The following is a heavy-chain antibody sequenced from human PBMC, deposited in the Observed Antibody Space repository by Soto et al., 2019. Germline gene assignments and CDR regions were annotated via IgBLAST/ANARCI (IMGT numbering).Heavy chain of an antibody. V-gene: IGHV1-8*01. CDR3: ARGGDGYLDWFDH. Sequence: KFQGRVTMTRNTSISTAYMELSSLRSEDTAVYYCARGGDGYLDWFDHWGQGTLVTVSS. J-gene: IGHJ5*02. D-gene: IGHD5-12*01.